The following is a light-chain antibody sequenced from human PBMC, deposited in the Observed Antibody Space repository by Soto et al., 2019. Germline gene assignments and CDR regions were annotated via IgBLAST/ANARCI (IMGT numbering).Light chain of an antibody. CDR3: CSYAGSSTYV. V-gene: IGLV2-23*01. CDR1: SRDVGVYNL. J-gene: IGLJ1*01. CDR2: EDT. Sequence: QSALIQPASVSGSPGQSITISCTGTSRDVGVYNLVSWYQQHPGKAPKVIIYEDTKRPSGISNRFSGSESGITDYLTISGLQAEDEADYYCCSYAGSSTYVFGTGTKLTVL.